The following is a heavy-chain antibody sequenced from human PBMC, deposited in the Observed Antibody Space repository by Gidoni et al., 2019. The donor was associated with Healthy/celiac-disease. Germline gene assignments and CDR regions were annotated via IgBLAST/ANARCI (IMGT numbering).Heavy chain of an antibody. CDR1: GGSISSYY. J-gene: IGHJ3*02. CDR3: ARGGSSGWYRGRAFDI. V-gene: IGHV4-59*01. Sequence: QVQLQESGPGLVTPSETLSLTCTVSGGSISSYYWSWIRQPPGKGLEWIGYIYYRGSTNYNPSLKSRVTISVDTSKNQFSLKLSSVTAANTAVYYCARGGSSGWYRGRAFDIWGQGTMVTVSS. CDR2: IYYRGST. D-gene: IGHD6-19*01.